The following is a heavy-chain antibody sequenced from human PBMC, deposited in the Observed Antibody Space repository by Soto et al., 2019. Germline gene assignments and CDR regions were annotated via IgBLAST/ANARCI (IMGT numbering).Heavy chain of an antibody. V-gene: IGHV4-59*12. CDR1: GGSISSYY. J-gene: IGHJ4*02. CDR3: AREAPGTSYFDC. D-gene: IGHD6-13*01. CDR2: IYYSGST. Sequence: PSETLSLTCTVSGGSISSYYWSWIRQPPGKGLEWIGYIYYSGSTNYNPSLKSRVTISVDKSKNQFSLKLSSVTAADTAVYYCAREAPGTSYFDCWGWGTQVTVSS.